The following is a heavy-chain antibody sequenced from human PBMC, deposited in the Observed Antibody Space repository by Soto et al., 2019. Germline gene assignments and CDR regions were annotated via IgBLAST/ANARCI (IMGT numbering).Heavy chain of an antibody. J-gene: IGHJ4*02. CDR3: ARVLPPRRYDTSGYFPDY. V-gene: IGHV4-31*03. D-gene: IGHD3-22*01. CDR2: IYHNGNT. CDR1: GGSISNSAYY. Sequence: SETLSLTCSVSGGSISNSAYYWSWIRQPPGKALEWIGFIYHNGNTYYKPSLKSRITMSVDTSKNQFSLKLSSVTAADTAVYYCARVLPPRRYDTSGYFPDYWGQGTMVTVSS.